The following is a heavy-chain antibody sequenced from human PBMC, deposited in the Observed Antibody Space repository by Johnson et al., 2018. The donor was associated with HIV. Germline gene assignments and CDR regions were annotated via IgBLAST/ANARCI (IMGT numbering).Heavy chain of an antibody. J-gene: IGHJ3*01. CDR2: IKPDGSEK. D-gene: IGHD2-8*02. CDR1: GFSFSTYW. Sequence: VQLVESGGGLVQPGGSLRISCAASGFSFSTYWMSWVRQAPGRGLEWVANIKPDGSEKYYADSVKGRFTISRDNAKNTLFLQMKSLRAEDTAVYYCARGSGYSTGAFDVWGQGTMVTVSS. V-gene: IGHV3-7*01. CDR3: ARGSGYSTGAFDV.